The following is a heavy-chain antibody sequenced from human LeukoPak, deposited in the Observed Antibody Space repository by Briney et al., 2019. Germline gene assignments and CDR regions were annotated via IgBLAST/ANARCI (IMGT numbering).Heavy chain of an antibody. CDR1: GLTFSDYG. CDR2: MWYDGSHK. Sequence: GGSLRLSCAVSGLTFSDYGFHWVRQAPGKGLEWVAVMWYDGSHKDYGDSVKGRFTISRDDSKNTLYPQMSSLKVEDTAVYYCATTRAGINFEYWGQGTLVTVPS. CDR3: ATTRAGINFEY. J-gene: IGHJ4*02. V-gene: IGHV3-33*03. D-gene: IGHD1-7*01.